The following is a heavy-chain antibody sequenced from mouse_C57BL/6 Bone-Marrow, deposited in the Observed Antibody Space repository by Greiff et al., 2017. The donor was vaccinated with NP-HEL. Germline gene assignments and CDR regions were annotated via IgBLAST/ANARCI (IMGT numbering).Heavy chain of an antibody. CDR1: GFTFTDYY. CDR3: ARSGITTVPFDY. CDR2: IRNKANGYTT. Sequence: EVKLVESGGGLVQPGGSLSLSCAASGFTFTDYYMSWVRQPPGKALEWLGFIRNKANGYTTEYSASVKGRFTISRDNSQSILYLQMNALRAEDSATYYCARSGITTVPFDYWGQGTTLTVSS. J-gene: IGHJ2*01. D-gene: IGHD1-1*01. V-gene: IGHV7-3*01.